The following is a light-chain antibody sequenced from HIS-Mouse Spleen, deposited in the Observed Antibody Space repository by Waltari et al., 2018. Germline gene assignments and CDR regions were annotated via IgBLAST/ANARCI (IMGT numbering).Light chain of an antibody. Sequence: QSVLTQPPSASGTPGPRVTIPCSGSSPTLGSNPVNWYQQPPGTAPKRLIYSNNQRPSGVPDRFSGSKSGTSASLAISGLQSEDEADYYCAAWDDSLNGFWVFGGGTKLTVL. J-gene: IGLJ3*02. CDR2: SNN. CDR1: SPTLGSNP. CDR3: AAWDDSLNGFWV. V-gene: IGLV1-44*01.